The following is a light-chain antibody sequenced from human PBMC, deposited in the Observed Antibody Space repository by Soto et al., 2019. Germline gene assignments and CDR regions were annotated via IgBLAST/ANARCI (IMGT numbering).Light chain of an antibody. Sequence: QSVLTQPAPVSGSPGQSITISCTGTSSDVGGYNYVSWYQQHPGKAPKLMIYDVSNRPSGVPNRFSGSKSGNTASLTISGLQAEDEADYYCSSYTSSRTLVFGGGTQLTVL. J-gene: IGLJ2*01. CDR1: SSDVGGYNY. CDR3: SSYTSSRTLV. V-gene: IGLV2-14*01. CDR2: DVS.